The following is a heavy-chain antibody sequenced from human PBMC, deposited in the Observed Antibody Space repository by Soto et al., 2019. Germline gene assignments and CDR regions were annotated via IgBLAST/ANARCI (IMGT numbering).Heavy chain of an antibody. D-gene: IGHD3-22*01. CDR1: GFTFSSYA. V-gene: IGHV3-23*01. Sequence: WGSLRLSCAASGFTFSSYAMSWFRQAPGKGLEWVSGISGSGGSTFYADSVKGRFTISRDNSKNTLYLQMNSLRAEDTAVFYSAKDGLSGNSGYYYGCFASWGQGTLATVSS. J-gene: IGHJ5*01. CDR3: AKDGLSGNSGYYYGCFAS. CDR2: ISGSGGST.